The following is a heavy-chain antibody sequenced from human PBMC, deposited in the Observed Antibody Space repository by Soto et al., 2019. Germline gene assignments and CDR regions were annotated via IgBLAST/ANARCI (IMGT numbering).Heavy chain of an antibody. D-gene: IGHD5-18*01. Sequence: ASVKVSCKASGYTFTNYAMHWVRQAPGQRLEWMGWINAGNDNTKDSQNFQGRVTITRDTSANTVYMELSSLTSEDTAVYYCARDRAQDTALGPLSYSYGMDVWGPGTPVTVSS. J-gene: IGHJ6*02. CDR2: INAGNDNT. V-gene: IGHV1-3*01. CDR3: ARDRAQDTALGPLSYSYGMDV. CDR1: GYTFTNYA.